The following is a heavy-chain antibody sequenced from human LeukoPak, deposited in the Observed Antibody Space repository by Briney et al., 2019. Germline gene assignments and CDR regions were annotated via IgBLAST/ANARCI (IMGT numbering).Heavy chain of an antibody. CDR3: VLTGEVEAITTNHFDY. D-gene: IGHD1-26*01. J-gene: IGHJ4*02. V-gene: IGHV3-64D*06. CDR1: GFTFSSYA. CDR2: ISSNGGST. Sequence: PGGSLRLSCSASGFTFSSYAMHWVRQAPGKGLEYVSAISSNGGSTYYADSVKGRFTISRDNSKNTLYLQMSSLRAEDTAVYYCVLTGEVEAITTNHFDYWGQGTLVTVSS.